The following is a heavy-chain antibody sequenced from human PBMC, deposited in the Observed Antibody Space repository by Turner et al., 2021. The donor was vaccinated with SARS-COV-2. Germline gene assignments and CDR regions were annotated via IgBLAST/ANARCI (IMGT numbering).Heavy chain of an antibody. CDR3: AKDMVRGVIYYYYGMDV. D-gene: IGHD3-10*01. CDR2: IGTAGDT. J-gene: IGHJ6*02. Sequence: EVQLVESGGGLVQPGGSLRLSCAASGFTFSSYDMHWVRQATGKGLEWVSAIGTAGDTYYPGSVKGRFTISRENAKNSLYLQMNSLRAEDTALYYCAKDMVRGVIYYYYGMDVWGQGTTVTVSS. V-gene: IGHV3-13*01. CDR1: GFTFSSYD.